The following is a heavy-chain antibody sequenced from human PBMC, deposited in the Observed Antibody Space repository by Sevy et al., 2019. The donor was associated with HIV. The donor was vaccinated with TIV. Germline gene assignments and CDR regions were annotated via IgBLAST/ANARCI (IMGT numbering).Heavy chain of an antibody. CDR1: GGTFSSYA. Sequence: ASVKVSCKASGGTFSSYAISWVRQAPGQGLEWMGGIILSFGTANYAQKFQGRVTITADESTSTAYMELSSLRSEDTAVYYCARDRTRGSSCYYFYYFDYWGQGTLVTVSS. V-gene: IGHV1-69*13. CDR3: ARDRTRGSSCYYFYYFDY. J-gene: IGHJ4*02. D-gene: IGHD3-22*01. CDR2: IILSFGTA.